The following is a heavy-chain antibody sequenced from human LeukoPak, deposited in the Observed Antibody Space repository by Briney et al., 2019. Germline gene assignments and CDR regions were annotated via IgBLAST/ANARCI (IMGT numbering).Heavy chain of an antibody. J-gene: IGHJ4*02. CDR2: INHDGSST. CDR1: GFTFTTFW. D-gene: IGHD3-22*01. Sequence: GGSLRLSCATSGFTFTTFWMHWVRQAPGKGLVWVSRINHDGSSTNYADSVKGRFTISIDNAKNTVYLQMNSLRAEDTAVYYCVRDWGYDSSGYWQKYFDTWGQGTLVTVSS. V-gene: IGHV3-74*01. CDR3: VRDWGYDSSGYWQKYFDT.